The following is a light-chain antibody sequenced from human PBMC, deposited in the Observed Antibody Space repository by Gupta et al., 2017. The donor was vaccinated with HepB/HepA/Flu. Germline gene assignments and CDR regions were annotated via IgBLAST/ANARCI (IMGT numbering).Light chain of an antibody. V-gene: IGLV3-19*01. Sequence: SSELTQDPAVSVALGQTVRITCQGDSLRSYYASWYPQKPGQAPVLVIYGKNNRPSGIPDRISGSRSGNTASLTITGAQAEDEADYYCNSRDSSGNLVVFGGGTKLPVL. CDR2: GKN. J-gene: IGLJ2*01. CDR1: SLRSYY. CDR3: NSRDSSGNLVV.